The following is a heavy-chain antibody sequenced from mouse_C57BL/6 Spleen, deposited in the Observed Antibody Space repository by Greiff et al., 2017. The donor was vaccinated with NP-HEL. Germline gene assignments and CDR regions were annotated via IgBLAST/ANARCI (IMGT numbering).Heavy chain of an antibody. J-gene: IGHJ1*03. CDR2: IDPENGDT. CDR1: GFNIKDDY. CDR3: TTDGITRYFDV. V-gene: IGHV14-4*01. D-gene: IGHD2-4*01. Sequence: EVQLQQSGAELVRPGASVKLSCTASGFNIKDDYMHWVKQRPEQGLEWIGWIDPENGDTEYASKFQGKATITADTSSNTAYLQLSSLTSEDTGVYYCTTDGITRYFDVWGTGTTVTVSS.